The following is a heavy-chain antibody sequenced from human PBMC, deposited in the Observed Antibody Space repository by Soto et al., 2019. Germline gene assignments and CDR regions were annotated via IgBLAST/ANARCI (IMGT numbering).Heavy chain of an antibody. CDR3: ALNFGYSYGYQYYFDY. D-gene: IGHD5-18*01. CDR2: INAGNGNT. J-gene: IGHJ4*02. CDR1: GYTFTSYA. V-gene: IGHV1-3*01. Sequence: QVQLVQSGAEVKKPGASVKVSCKASGYTFTSYAMHWVRQAPGQRLEWMGWINAGNGNTKYSQKFPGRVTITRDTSASTAYMELSSLRSEDTAVYYCALNFGYSYGYQYYFDYWGQGTLVTVSS.